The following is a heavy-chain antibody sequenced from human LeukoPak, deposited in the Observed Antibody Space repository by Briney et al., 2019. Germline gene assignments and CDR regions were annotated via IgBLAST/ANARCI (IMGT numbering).Heavy chain of an antibody. D-gene: IGHD6-13*01. CDR1: GFTFSSYA. Sequence: GRSLRLSCAASGFTFSSYAMHWVRQAPGKGLEWVAVISYDGSNKYYADSVKGRFTISRDNSKNTLYLQMNSLRAEDTAVYYCARDPGSSWYTNYGMDVWAKGPRSPSP. CDR2: ISYDGSNK. V-gene: IGHV3-30*04. CDR3: ARDPGSSWYTNYGMDV. J-gene: IGHJ6*02.